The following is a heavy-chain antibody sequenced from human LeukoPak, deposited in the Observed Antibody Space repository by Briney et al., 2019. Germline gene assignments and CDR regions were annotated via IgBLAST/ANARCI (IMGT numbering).Heavy chain of an antibody. Sequence: GGSLRLSCAASGFTFSSYGMHWVRQAPGKGLEWVAVISYDGSNKYYADSVKGRFTISRDNSKDTLYLQMNSLRAEDTAVYYCAKDLGSSPYYYYGMDVWGQGTMVTVSS. V-gene: IGHV3-30*18. CDR2: ISYDGSNK. J-gene: IGHJ6*02. D-gene: IGHD6-6*01. CDR3: AKDLGSSPYYYYGMDV. CDR1: GFTFSSYG.